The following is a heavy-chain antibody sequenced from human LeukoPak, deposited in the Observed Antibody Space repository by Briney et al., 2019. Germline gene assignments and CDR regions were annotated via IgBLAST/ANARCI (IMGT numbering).Heavy chain of an antibody. Sequence: SSETLSLTCAVSGGSISSSSYYWGWIRQPPGKGLEWIGTIYYSGNTYYNPSLKSRVTISVDTSKNQFSLRLSSVTAADTAVYYCARHICDAGSCYSFDYWGQETLVTVSS. CDR2: IYYSGNT. CDR1: GGSISSSSYY. CDR3: ARHICDAGSCYSFDY. D-gene: IGHD2-15*01. J-gene: IGHJ4*02. V-gene: IGHV4-39*01.